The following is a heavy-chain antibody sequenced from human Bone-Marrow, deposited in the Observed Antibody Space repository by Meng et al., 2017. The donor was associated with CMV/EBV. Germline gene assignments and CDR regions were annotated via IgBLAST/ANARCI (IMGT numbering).Heavy chain of an antibody. CDR2: ISAYNGNT. CDR3: AWGSETYYFDY. V-gene: IGHV1-18*01. CDR1: GGTFSSYA. D-gene: IGHD3-16*01. J-gene: IGHJ4*02. Sequence: QVQLVQSGAEVKKPGSSVKVSCEASGGTFSSYAISWVRQAPGQGLEWMGWISAYNGNTNYAQKLQGRVTMTTDTSTSTAYMELRSLRSDDTAVYYCAWGSETYYFDYWGQGTLVTSPQ.